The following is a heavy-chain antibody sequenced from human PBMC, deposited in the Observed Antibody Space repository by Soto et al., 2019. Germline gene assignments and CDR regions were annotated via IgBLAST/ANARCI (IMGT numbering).Heavy chain of an antibody. Sequence: SGPTLVNPTQTLTLTCTFSGFSLSTSGLCVTWIRQPPGKALEWLALIDWDDDKYYSTSLKTRLTISKDTSKNQVVLTMTNMDPVDTATYYCARATYYYDSSGLRADYGMDVWGQGTTVTV. J-gene: IGHJ6*02. CDR2: IDWDDDK. D-gene: IGHD3-22*01. CDR1: GFSLSTSGLC. V-gene: IGHV2-70*01. CDR3: ARATYYYDSSGLRADYGMDV.